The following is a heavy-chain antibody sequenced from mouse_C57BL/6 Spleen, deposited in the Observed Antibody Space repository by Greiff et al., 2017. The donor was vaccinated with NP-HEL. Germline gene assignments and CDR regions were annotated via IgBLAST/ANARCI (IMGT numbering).Heavy chain of an antibody. D-gene: IGHD1-1*01. Sequence: EVKLMESEGGLVQPGSSMKLSCTASGFTFSDYYMAWVRQVPEKGLEWVANINYDGSSTYYLDSLKSRFIISRDNAKNILYLQMSSLKSEDTATYYCAREHYGSSYGAMDYWGQGTSVTVSS. CDR1: GFTFSDYY. CDR3: AREHYGSSYGAMDY. J-gene: IGHJ4*01. CDR2: INYDGSST. V-gene: IGHV5-16*01.